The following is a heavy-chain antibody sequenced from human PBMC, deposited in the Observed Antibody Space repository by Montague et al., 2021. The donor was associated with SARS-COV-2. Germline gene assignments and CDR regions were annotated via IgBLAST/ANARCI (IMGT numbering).Heavy chain of an antibody. Sequence: SETLSLTCTVSGGSINNYYWSWIRQPPGKGLEWVGYIFYSGGSAAYNPSLQSRVTISVDTSKNQFSLNLNSVTAADTAVYYCANFRRTQLLFGTLYYGMDVWGQGTTVTVSS. J-gene: IGHJ6*02. CDR3: ANFRRTQLLFGTLYYGMDV. CDR1: GGSINNYY. D-gene: IGHD2-2*01. CDR2: IFYSGGSA. V-gene: IGHV4-59*01.